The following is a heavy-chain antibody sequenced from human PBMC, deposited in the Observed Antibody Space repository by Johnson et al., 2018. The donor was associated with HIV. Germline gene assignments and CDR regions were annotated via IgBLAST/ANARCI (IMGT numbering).Heavy chain of an antibody. V-gene: IGHV3-33*06. CDR3: AKGPNGQLDDAFHS. J-gene: IGHJ3*02. CDR2: IWYDGSNK. Sequence: QEQLVESGGGVVQPGRSLRLSCAASGFTFSSYGMHWVRQAPGKGLEWVAVIWYDGSNKYYADSVKGRFTISRDNSKNTLYLQMNSLRAEDTAVYYCAKGPNGQLDDAFHSWGQGTMVTVSS. CDR1: GFTFSSYG. D-gene: IGHD6-6*01.